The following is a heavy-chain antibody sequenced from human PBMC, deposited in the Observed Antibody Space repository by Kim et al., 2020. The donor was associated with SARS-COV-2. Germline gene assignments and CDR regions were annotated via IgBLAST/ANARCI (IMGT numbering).Heavy chain of an antibody. D-gene: IGHD3-9*01. CDR1: GGSISSYY. CDR2: IYYSGST. CDR3: ARVGTSYYDILTGYYNVFDY. V-gene: IGHV4-59*01. J-gene: IGHJ4*02. Sequence: SETLSLTCTVSGGSISSYYWSWIRQPPGKGLEWIGYIYYSGSTNYNPSLKSRVTISVDTSKNQFSLKLSSVTAADTAVYYCARVGTSYYDILTGYYNVFDYWGQGTLVTVSS.